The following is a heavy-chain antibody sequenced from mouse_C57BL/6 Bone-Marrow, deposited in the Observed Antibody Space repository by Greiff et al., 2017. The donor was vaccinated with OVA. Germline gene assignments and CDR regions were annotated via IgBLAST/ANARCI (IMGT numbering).Heavy chain of an antibody. CDR1: GFTFSSYT. CDR3: ARQGMDYPYYFDY. Sequence: EVNLVESGGGLVKPGGSLKLSCAASGFTFSSYTMSWVRQTPEKRLEWVATISGGGGNTYYPDSVKGRFTISRDNAKNTLYLQMSSLRSEDTALYYCARQGMDYPYYFDYWGQGTTLTVSS. J-gene: IGHJ2*01. D-gene: IGHD2-4*01. CDR2: ISGGGGNT. V-gene: IGHV5-9*01.